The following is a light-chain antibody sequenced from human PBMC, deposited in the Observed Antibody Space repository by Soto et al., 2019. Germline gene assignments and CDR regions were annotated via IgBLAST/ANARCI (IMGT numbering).Light chain of an antibody. J-gene: IGKJ1*01. CDR2: DAS. CDR3: QQYYSFPRT. Sequence: DIQMTQSPSTLSGSVGDRVTLTCRASQSISSWLAWYQQKPGKAHKLLIYDASSLESGVPSRFSGSGSGTEFTLTISCLQSEDFATYYCQQYYSFPRTFGQGTKVDIK. V-gene: IGKV1-5*01. CDR1: QSISSW.